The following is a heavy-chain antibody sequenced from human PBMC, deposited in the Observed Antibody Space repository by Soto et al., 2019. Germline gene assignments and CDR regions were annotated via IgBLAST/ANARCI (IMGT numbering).Heavy chain of an antibody. CDR2: IRSNTYGGTT. CDR3: SRLDFLLYPEY. CDR1: GFTFGDYA. V-gene: IGHV3-49*04. D-gene: IGHD3-9*01. Sequence: GGSLRLSCVGSGFTFGDYAVSWVRQTPGRWLEWVAFIRSNTYGGTTEYAASVRGRFTICRDDSKSIAYLQMNSLKREDTGVYFCSRLDFLLYPEYRGQGALVTVSS. J-gene: IGHJ4*02.